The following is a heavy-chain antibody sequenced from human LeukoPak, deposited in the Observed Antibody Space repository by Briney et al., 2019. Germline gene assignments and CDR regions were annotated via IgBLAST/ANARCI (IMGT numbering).Heavy chain of an antibody. CDR1: GYTFTGYY. CDR2: INPNSGGT. CDR3: ARDSRIYSYGPPKF. D-gene: IGHD5-18*01. Sequence: ASVKVSCKASGYTFTGYYMHWVRQAPGQGLEWMGWINPNSGGTNYAQKFQGRVTMTRDTPISTAYMELSRLRSDDTAVYYCARDSRIYSYGPPKFWGQGTLVTVSS. J-gene: IGHJ4*02. V-gene: IGHV1-2*02.